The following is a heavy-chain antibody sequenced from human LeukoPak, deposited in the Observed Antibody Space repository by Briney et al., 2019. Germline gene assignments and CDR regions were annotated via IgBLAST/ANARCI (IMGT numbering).Heavy chain of an antibody. CDR1: GYSISNDYY. D-gene: IGHD1-1*01. Sequence: PSETLSLTCVVSGYSISNDYYWGWIRQPPGKGLEWIGNIYHSGGSYYNPSHKSRVTILVDTSKNQFSLKLSSVTAADTAVYYCAKAGTTGIHHWFDPWGQGNLVTVSS. J-gene: IGHJ5*02. V-gene: IGHV4-38-2*01. CDR2: IYHSGGS. CDR3: AKAGTTGIHHWFDP.